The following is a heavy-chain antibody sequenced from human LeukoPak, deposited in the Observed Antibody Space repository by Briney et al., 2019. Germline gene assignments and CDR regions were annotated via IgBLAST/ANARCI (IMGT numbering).Heavy chain of an antibody. CDR1: GFTFDDYA. J-gene: IGHJ4*02. Sequence: PGGSLRLSCAASGFTFDDYAMHWVRQAPGKGLEWVSGISWNSGSIGYADSVKGRFTISRDNAKNSLYLQMISLRAEDTALYYCAKDIFTGIAAAGAIDYWGQGTLVTVSS. CDR2: ISWNSGSI. D-gene: IGHD6-13*01. CDR3: AKDIFTGIAAAGAIDY. V-gene: IGHV3-9*01.